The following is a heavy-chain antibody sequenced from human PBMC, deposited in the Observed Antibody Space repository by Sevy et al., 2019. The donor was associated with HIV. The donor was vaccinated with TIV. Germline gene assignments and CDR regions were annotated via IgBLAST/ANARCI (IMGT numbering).Heavy chain of an antibody. CDR1: RGAFTGYY. Sequence: SETLSLTCAVYRGAFTGYYWSWISQPPGKGLEWIGEINHSGSTTYNPSLKSRVTISVDTSKNQFSLRLTSVTAADTAVYYCARGVGNSYGYDPDYWGQGTLVTVSS. J-gene: IGHJ4*02. CDR3: ARGVGNSYGYDPDY. V-gene: IGHV4-34*01. CDR2: INHSGST. D-gene: IGHD5-18*01.